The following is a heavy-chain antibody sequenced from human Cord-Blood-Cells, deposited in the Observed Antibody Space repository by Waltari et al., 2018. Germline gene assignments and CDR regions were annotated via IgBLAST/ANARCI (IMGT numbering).Heavy chain of an antibody. Sequence: QVQLVQSGAEVKKPGSSVKVSCKDSGGPFISYAISWVRQAPGQGLEWMGGIIPIFGTANYAQKFQGRVTITADESTSTAYMELSSLRSEDTAVYYCARARAGGGAFDIWGQGTMVTVSS. CDR3: ARARAGGGAFDI. J-gene: IGHJ3*02. D-gene: IGHD3-10*01. V-gene: IGHV1-69*12. CDR2: IIPIFGTA. CDR1: GGPFISYA.